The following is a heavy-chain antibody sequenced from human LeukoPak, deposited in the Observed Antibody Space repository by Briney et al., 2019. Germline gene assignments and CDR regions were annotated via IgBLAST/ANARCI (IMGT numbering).Heavy chain of an antibody. CDR3: ARLYYYDSSGYPPVRVHAIDI. V-gene: IGHV4-59*08. D-gene: IGHD3-22*01. CDR2: IYNSGST. CDR1: GCTISSYY. J-gene: IGHJ3*02. Sequence: SETLSLTCPVSGCTISSYYWSWIRQPPGKGLEWIGCIYNSGSTNYNPSLKSRVTISVDTSKNQFSLKLSSVTAADTAVYYCARLYYYDSSGYPPVRVHAIDIWGQGTMVTVSS.